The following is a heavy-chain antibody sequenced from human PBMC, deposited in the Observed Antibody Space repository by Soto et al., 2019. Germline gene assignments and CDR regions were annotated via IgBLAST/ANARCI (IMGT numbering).Heavy chain of an antibody. CDR3: ARHDRHERSGYYVRSPPHFDY. V-gene: IGHV4-39*01. CDR1: GGSISSSSYY. J-gene: IGHJ4*02. Sequence: SETLSLTCTVSGGSISSSSYYWGWIRQPPGKGLEWIGSIYYSGSTYYNPSLKSRVTISVDTSKNQFSLKLSSVTAADTAVYYCARHDRHERSGYYVRSPPHFDYWGQGTLVTGSS. CDR2: IYYSGST. D-gene: IGHD3-3*01.